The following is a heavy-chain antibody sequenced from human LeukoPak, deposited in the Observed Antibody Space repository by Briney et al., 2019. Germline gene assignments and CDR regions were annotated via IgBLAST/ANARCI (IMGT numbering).Heavy chain of an antibody. J-gene: IGHJ4*02. V-gene: IGHV3-48*01. CDR1: GFTFSSYS. Sequence: GGSLRLSCAVSGFTFSSYSRTWVRQAPGKGLEWVSYISSTSSTVYYADSVKGRFTISRDNVKNSLYLQMNSLRAEDTAVYYCARGRDSSSSYPGYWGQGTLVTVSS. CDR3: ARGRDSSSSYPGY. D-gene: IGHD6-6*01. CDR2: ISSTSSTV.